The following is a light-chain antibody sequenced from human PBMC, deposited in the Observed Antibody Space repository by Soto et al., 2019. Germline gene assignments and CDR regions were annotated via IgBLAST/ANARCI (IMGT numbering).Light chain of an antibody. V-gene: IGKV3-20*01. J-gene: IGKJ4*01. CDR1: QSITGSY. Sequence: NVLTQSPGTLSLSPGERATVSCRASQSITGSYLAWYQQTPGQAPRLLIYGASSRATGVPDRFSGSGSGTDFTLTISRLEPEDFAVYYCQQYYSIPLTFGGGTKVDIK. CDR2: GAS. CDR3: QQYYSIPLT.